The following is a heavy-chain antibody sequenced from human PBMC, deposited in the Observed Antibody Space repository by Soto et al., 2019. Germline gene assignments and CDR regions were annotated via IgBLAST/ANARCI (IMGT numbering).Heavy chain of an antibody. V-gene: IGHV6-1*01. CDR3: AREGSTGFYYWFDP. J-gene: IGHJ5*02. CDR2: TYYRSKWYY. D-gene: IGHD3-22*01. Sequence: SQTLSLTCAISGDTVSSNSAAWNWIRQSPSRGLEWLGRTYYRSKWYYDYAESVKSRLTINPDTSKNQFSPQLDSVTPEDTAVYYCAREGSTGFYYWFDPWGQGTLVIVSS. CDR1: GDTVSSNSAA.